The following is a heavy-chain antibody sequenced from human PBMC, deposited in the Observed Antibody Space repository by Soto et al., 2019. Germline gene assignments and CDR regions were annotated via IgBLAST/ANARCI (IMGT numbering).Heavy chain of an antibody. CDR3: AKAASSGYYGSLDY. CDR2: ISGSGGST. D-gene: IGHD3-22*01. Sequence: PGGSLILSCAASGFTFSSYAMSWVRQAPGKGLEWVSAISGSGGSTYYADSVKGRFTISRDNSKNTLYLQMNSLRAEDTAVYYCAKAASSGYYGSLDYWGQGTLVTVSS. J-gene: IGHJ4*02. CDR1: GFTFSSYA. V-gene: IGHV3-23*01.